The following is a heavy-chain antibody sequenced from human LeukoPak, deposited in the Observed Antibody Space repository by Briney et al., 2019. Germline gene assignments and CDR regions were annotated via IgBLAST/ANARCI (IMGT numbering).Heavy chain of an antibody. CDR1: GFTFSNAW. CDR2: IKSKTDGGTT. CDR3: TTAGWELYYFDY. V-gene: IGHV3-15*01. J-gene: IGHJ4*02. D-gene: IGHD1-26*01. Sequence: GESLRLSCAASGFTFSNAWMSWVRQAPGKGLEWVGRIKSKTDGGTTDYAAPVKGRFTISRDDSKNTLYLQMNSLKTEDTAVYYCTTAGWELYYFDYWGQGTLVTVSS.